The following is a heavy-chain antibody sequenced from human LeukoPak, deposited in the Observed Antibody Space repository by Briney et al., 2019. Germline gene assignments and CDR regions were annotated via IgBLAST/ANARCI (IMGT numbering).Heavy chain of an antibody. CDR1: GGSISSGDYY. CDR3: ARGSRAAPPPFDI. D-gene: IGHD6-6*01. Sequence: SETLSLTCTVSGGSISSGDYYWSWIRQPPGKGLEWIGYIYYSGSTYYNPSLKSRVTISVDTSKNQFSLKLSSVTAADTAVYYCARGSRAAPPPFDIWGQGTMVTVSS. V-gene: IGHV4-30-4*01. J-gene: IGHJ3*02. CDR2: IYYSGST.